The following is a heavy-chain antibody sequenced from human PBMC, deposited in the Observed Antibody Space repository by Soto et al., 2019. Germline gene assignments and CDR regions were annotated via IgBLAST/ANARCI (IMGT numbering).Heavy chain of an antibody. CDR3: ATVATCSYSWRDD. J-gene: IGHJ4*02. CDR1: GITFSPYW. Sequence: EVQLVESGGGLVQPGGSLRLSCEASGITFSPYWMHWVRQAPGKGLVWVSRINSDGTTTTYADSVKGRFTISRDNARNTVQMEKNSLRDEDTAVYYCATVATCSYSWRDDWGQGTLVTVSS. D-gene: IGHD1-26*01. V-gene: IGHV3-74*01. CDR2: INSDGTTT.